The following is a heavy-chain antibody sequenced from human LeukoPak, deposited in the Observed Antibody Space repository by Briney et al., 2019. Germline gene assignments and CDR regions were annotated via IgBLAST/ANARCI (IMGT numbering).Heavy chain of an antibody. CDR3: ARLGMGAPYYFDH. CDR2: INTSGST. CDR1: GGSISSLTYY. Sequence: SETLSPTCTVSGGSISSLTYYWSWIRQPAGKGLDWIGRINTSGSTNYNPSPKSRVTISVDTSKNQFSLRLSSVTAADTAVYYCARLGMGAPYYFDHWGQGILVTVSS. V-gene: IGHV4-61*02. J-gene: IGHJ4*02. D-gene: IGHD1-26*01.